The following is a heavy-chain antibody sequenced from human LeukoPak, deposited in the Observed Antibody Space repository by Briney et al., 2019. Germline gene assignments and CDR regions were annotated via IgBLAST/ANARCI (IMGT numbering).Heavy chain of an antibody. Sequence: GASVKVSCKASGDSFISYYMHWVRQAPGQGLEWLGIINPSGGSTSYAQKFQGRVTMTRDTSTSTLYMELSSLRSEDTAVYYCARGATPVAGAGPYYYYGMDVWGQGTTVTASS. D-gene: IGHD6-19*01. CDR1: GDSFISYY. J-gene: IGHJ6*02. CDR2: INPSGGST. V-gene: IGHV1-46*01. CDR3: ARGATPVAGAGPYYYYGMDV.